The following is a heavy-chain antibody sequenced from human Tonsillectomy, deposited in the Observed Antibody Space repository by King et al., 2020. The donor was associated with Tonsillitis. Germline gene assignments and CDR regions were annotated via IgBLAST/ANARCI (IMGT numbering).Heavy chain of an antibody. CDR3: ARADWFDP. CDR2: IYSGGNT. Sequence: VQLVESGGGLIQPGGSLRLSCAASGFTVSNNYMSLVRQAPGKGLEWVSIIYSGGNTYYADSVKGRFTISRDKSKNMVYLQMNSLRAEDTAVYYCARADWFDPWGQGTLVTVSS. V-gene: IGHV3-53*01. J-gene: IGHJ5*02. CDR1: GFTVSNNY.